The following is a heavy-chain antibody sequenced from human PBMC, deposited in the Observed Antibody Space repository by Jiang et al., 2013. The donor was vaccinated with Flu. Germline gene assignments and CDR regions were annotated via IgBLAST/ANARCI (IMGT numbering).Heavy chain of an antibody. CDR1: GASLNSYR. D-gene: IGHD1-26*01. V-gene: IGHV4-4*07. CDR3: ARGIVGATAPDY. Sequence: GSGLVKPWETLSLSCTVSGASLNSYRWSWFRQSAEKGLEWIGRIFASGTTNYNPSLGSRVTMSIDTSKDEFSLKLASVTAADTAIYYCARGIVGATAPDYWGQGTLVTVSP. CDR2: IFASGTT. J-gene: IGHJ4*02.